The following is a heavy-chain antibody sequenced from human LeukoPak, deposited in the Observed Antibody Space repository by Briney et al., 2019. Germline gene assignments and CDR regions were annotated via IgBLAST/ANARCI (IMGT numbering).Heavy chain of an antibody. CDR1: GGSISSYY. CDR2: IYSSGST. V-gene: IGHV4-59*01. J-gene: IGHJ6*02. D-gene: IGHD3-16*01. CDR3: ARVDEGGYYYYGMDV. Sequence: PSETLSLTCTVSGGSISSYYWSWIRQPPGKGLEWIGYIYSSGSTNYNPSLKSRVTISVDTSENQFSLKLSSVTAADTAAYYCARVDEGGYYYYGMDVWGQGTTVTVSS.